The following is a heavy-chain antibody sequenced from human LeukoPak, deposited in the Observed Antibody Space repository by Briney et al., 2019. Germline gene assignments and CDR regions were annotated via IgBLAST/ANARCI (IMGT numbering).Heavy chain of an antibody. Sequence: ASVKVSCKASGYTFTGYYMHWVRQAPGQGLEWMGWINPNSGDTNYAQKFQGRITMTRDTSINTAYMELTRLTSDDTAVYYCARVYSIRSFDYWGQGTLVTVSS. CDR1: GYTFTGYY. J-gene: IGHJ4*02. CDR3: ARVYSIRSFDY. D-gene: IGHD2-15*01. V-gene: IGHV1-2*02. CDR2: INPNSGDT.